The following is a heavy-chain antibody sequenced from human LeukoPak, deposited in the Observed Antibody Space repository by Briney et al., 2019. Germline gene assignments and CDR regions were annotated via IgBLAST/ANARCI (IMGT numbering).Heavy chain of an antibody. D-gene: IGHD6-13*01. CDR3: ARTRSPYSSGWFDAFDI. CDR2: IDPSDSYF. Sequence: GESLKISCKGSGYRFTSYWISWVRQMPGKGQEWMGRIDPSDSYFNYSPSFQGHVTISADKSITTAYLQWNSLKTSDTAMYYCARTRSPYSSGWFDAFDIWGQGTMVTVSS. CDR1: GYRFTSYW. J-gene: IGHJ3*02. V-gene: IGHV5-10-1*01.